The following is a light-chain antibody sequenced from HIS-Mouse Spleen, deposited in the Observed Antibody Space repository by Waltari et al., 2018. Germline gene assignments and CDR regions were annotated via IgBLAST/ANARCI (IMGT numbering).Light chain of an antibody. CDR3: YSTDSSGNHRV. CDR1: ALPKKY. J-gene: IGLJ2*01. Sequence: SYELTQPPSVSVSPGQTARITCSGDALPKKYAYWYQQKSGQAPVLVNDEDSKRPSGIPARVSGSSSGTMATLTISGAQVEDEADYYCYSTDSSGNHRVFGGGTKLTVL. CDR2: EDS. V-gene: IGLV3-10*01.